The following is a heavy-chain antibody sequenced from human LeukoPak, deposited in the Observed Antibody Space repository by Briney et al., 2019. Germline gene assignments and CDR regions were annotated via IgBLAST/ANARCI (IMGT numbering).Heavy chain of an antibody. D-gene: IGHD6-19*01. V-gene: IGHV4-34*01. CDR1: GGSFSGYY. CDR2: INHSGST. Sequence: SETLSLTCAVYGGSFSGYYWSWIRQPPGKGLEWIGEINHSGSTNYNPSLKSRVTISVDTSKNQFSLKLSSVTAADTAVYYCARIHSSGVVWFDPWGQGTLDTVSS. CDR3: ARIHSSGVVWFDP. J-gene: IGHJ5*02.